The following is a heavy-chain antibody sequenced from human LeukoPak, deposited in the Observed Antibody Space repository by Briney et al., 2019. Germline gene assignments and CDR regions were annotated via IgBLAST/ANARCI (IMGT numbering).Heavy chain of an antibody. CDR2: IWSDGTNR. V-gene: IGHV3-33*01. CDR3: ARDAQRGFDYSNSLKY. D-gene: IGHD4-11*01. J-gene: IGHJ4*01. CDR1: GFIFSHHG. Sequence: PGGSLTLSCAASGFIFSHHGMHWLRQAPGKGLEWVAVIWSDGTNRFYADSVKGRFTISRDNSQNTVFLQMNSLRVNDTAIYYCARDAQRGFDYSNSLKYWGHGTLVTVSS.